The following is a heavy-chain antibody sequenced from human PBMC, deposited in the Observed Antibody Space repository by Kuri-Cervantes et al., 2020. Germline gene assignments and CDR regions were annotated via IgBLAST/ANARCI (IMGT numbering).Heavy chain of an antibody. D-gene: IGHD3-22*01. J-gene: IGHJ6*03. CDR2: IYYSGST. Sequence: SETLSLTCAVYGGSFGGYYWSWIRQPPGKGLEWIGYIYYSGSTNYNPSLKSRVTISVDTSKNQFSLKLSSVTAADTAVYYCARASDYYDSSGYSYYYYYMDVWGKGTTVTVSS. CDR3: ARASDYYDSSGYSYYYYYMDV. CDR1: GGSFGGYY. V-gene: IGHV4-59*13.